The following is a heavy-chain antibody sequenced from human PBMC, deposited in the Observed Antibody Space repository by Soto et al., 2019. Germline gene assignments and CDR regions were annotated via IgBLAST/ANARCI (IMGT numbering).Heavy chain of an antibody. Sequence: QVQLQESGPGLVKPSQTLSLTCTVSGGSISSGGYYWSWIRQHPGKGLEWIGYIYYSGSTYYNPSLKTRATISVDTSKNQFSLKLSSVTAADTAVYYCARGSTVTKGGFDPWGQGTLVTVSS. CDR1: GGSISSGGYY. CDR2: IYYSGST. V-gene: IGHV4-31*03. J-gene: IGHJ5*02. CDR3: ARGSTVTKGGFDP. D-gene: IGHD4-17*01.